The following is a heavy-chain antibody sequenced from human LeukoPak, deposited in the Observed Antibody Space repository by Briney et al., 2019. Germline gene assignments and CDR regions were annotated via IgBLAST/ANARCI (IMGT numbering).Heavy chain of an antibody. CDR2: IKSKTDGGTT. CDR3: TTDLYYDSSGYYYGGLNAFDI. Sequence: GGSLRLSCAASGITFTNAWMTWVRQAPGQGLEWVGRIKSKTDGGTTDYAAPVKGRFTISRDDSKNTLYLQMNSLKTEDTAVYYCTTDLYYDSSGYYYGGLNAFDIWGQGTMVTVSS. V-gene: IGHV3-15*01. CDR1: GITFTNAW. D-gene: IGHD3-22*01. J-gene: IGHJ3*02.